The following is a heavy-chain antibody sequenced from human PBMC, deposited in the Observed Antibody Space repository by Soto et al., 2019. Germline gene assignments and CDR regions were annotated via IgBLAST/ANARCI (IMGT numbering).Heavy chain of an antibody. CDR1: GYTFTSYD. CDR2: MNPNSGNT. V-gene: IGHV1-8*01. Sequence: GASVKVSCKASGYTFTSYDINWVRQATGQGLEWMGWMNPNSGNTGYAQKFQGRVTMTRNTSISTAYMELSSLRSEDTAVYYCARGYDFWSGYYGKSRFAPWGQGTLVTVSS. J-gene: IGHJ5*02. CDR3: ARGYDFWSGYYGKSRFAP. D-gene: IGHD3-3*01.